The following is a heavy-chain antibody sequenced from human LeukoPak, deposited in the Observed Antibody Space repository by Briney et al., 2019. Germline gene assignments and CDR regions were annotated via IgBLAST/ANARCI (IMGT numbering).Heavy chain of an antibody. D-gene: IGHD1-26*01. CDR3: AAGWEVSFDY. CDR1: GFTFSSYS. V-gene: IGHV3-48*01. J-gene: IGHJ4*02. Sequence: GGSLRLSCAASGFTFSSYSMNWVRQAPGKGLEWVSYISSSSSTIYYADSVKGRFTISRDNSKNTLYLQMNSLRVEDTAVYYCAAGWEVSFDYWGQGTLVTVSS. CDR2: ISSSSSTI.